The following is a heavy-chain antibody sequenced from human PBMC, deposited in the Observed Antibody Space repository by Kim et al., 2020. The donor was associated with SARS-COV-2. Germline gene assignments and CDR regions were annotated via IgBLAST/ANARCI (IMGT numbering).Heavy chain of an antibody. J-gene: IGHJ4*02. Sequence: NDADSVKGRFTISRDNAKNMVYLQMNSLRADDTEVDYCASDRGGCDYWGQGALVTVSS. D-gene: IGHD5-12*01. CDR3: ASDRGGCDY. V-gene: IGHV3-74*01.